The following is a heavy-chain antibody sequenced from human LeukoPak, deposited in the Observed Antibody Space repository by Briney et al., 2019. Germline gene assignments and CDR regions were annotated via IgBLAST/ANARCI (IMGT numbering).Heavy chain of an antibody. J-gene: IGHJ6*03. V-gene: IGHV4-59*01. D-gene: IGHD4-17*01. CDR3: ARLGTYGDYPNPYYYYYYYMDV. Sequence: PSETLSLTCTVSGGSISSYYWSWIRQPPGKGLEWIGYIYYSGSTNYNPSLKSRVTISVDTSKNQFSLKLSSVTAADTAVYYCARLGTYGDYPNPYYYYYYYMDVWGKGTTVTVSS. CDR2: IYYSGST. CDR1: GGSISSYY.